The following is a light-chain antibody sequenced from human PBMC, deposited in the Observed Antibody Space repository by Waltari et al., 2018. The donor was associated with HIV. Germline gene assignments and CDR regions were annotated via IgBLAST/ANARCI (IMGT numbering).Light chain of an antibody. Sequence: AIQVTQAPSSLSASVGNRGIITCRPSPRIGTELGRYQKKARQSPKSVIYAASRLRIAVPSRFSGSGSGTYSTLTISNLQPEDSATYYCLQNDSDLLTFGPGTTVDV. J-gene: IGKJ3*01. V-gene: IGKV1-6*01. CDR3: LQNDSDLLT. CDR1: PRIGTE. CDR2: AAS.